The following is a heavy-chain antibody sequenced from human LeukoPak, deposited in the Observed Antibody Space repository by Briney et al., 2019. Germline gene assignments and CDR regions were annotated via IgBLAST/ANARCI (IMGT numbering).Heavy chain of an antibody. Sequence: TSETLSLTCAVYGGSFSGYYWSWIRQPPGKGLEWIGEINHSGSTNYNPSLKSRVTISVDTSKNQFSLKLSSVTAADTAVYYCAGGPRVVDDYYYYGMDVWGQGTTVTVSS. J-gene: IGHJ6*02. CDR3: AGGPRVVDDYYYYGMDV. CDR2: INHSGST. V-gene: IGHV4-34*01. CDR1: GGSFSGYY. D-gene: IGHD2-15*01.